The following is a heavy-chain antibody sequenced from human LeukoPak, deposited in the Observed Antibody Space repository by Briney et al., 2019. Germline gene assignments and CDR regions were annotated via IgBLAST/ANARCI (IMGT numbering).Heavy chain of an antibody. D-gene: IGHD2-15*01. V-gene: IGHV3-21*01. Sequence: GGSLRLSCAASGFTFSSYSMNWVRQAPGKGLEWVSSISSSSSYIYYADSVKGRFTISRDNAKNSLYLQMNSLRAEDTAVYYCAREASAISGPRTAFFDYWGQGTLVTVSS. CDR3: AREASAISGPRTAFFDY. J-gene: IGHJ4*02. CDR1: GFTFSSYS. CDR2: ISSSSSYI.